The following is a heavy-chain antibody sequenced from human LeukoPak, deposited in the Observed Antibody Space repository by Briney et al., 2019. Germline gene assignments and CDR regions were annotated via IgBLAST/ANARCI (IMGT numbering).Heavy chain of an antibody. CDR3: ARVSGLMVYARGYYYMDV. V-gene: IGHV1-24*01. CDR2: FDPEDGET. Sequence: ASVKVSCKVSGYTLTELSMHWVRQAPGKGLEWMGGFDPEDGETIYAQKFQGRVTMTEDTSTDTAYMELSSLRSEDTAVYYCARVSGLMVYARGYYYMDVWGKGTTVTVSS. D-gene: IGHD2-8*01. CDR1: GYTLTELS. J-gene: IGHJ6*03.